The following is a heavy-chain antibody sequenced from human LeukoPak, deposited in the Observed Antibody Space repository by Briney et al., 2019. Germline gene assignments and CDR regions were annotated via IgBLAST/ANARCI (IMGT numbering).Heavy chain of an antibody. J-gene: IGHJ3*01. V-gene: IGHV4-39*01. D-gene: IGHD2-15*01. Sequence: SSETLSLTCTVSGGSISSSGYYWAWIRQPPGKGPEWIGSIYSSGSSFYNPSLKSRVTISVDTSKNQFSLKLSSVTATDTAVFYCARHKVAYDAFDFWGQGTMVTVSS. CDR3: ARHKVAYDAFDF. CDR2: IYSSGSS. CDR1: GGSISSSGYY.